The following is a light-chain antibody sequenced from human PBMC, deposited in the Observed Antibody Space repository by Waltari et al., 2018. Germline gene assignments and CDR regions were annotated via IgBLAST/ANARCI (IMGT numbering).Light chain of an antibody. Sequence: EIVLTQSPGTLSLSPGERATLSCRASQSVSRTLAWYQQKPGQAPRVLIYDESSRATGVPDGFSGSGSWTDFSLTISRLEPEDFXVYYCQKYGTLPATFGQGTKVEVK. J-gene: IGKJ1*01. CDR1: QSVSRT. V-gene: IGKV3-20*01. CDR3: QKYGTLPAT. CDR2: DES.